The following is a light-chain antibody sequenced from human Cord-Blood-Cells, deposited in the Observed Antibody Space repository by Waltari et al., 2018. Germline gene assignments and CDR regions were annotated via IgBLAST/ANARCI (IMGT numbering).Light chain of an antibody. V-gene: IGKV3-11*01. CDR3: QQRSNWPPVLT. J-gene: IGKJ4*01. CDR2: DAS. CDR1: QSVSSY. Sequence: EIVLTQSPATLSLYPGERATLSCRASQSVSSYLAWYQQKPGQAPRLLIYDASNRATGIPARFSGSGSGTDFTLTISSLEPEDFAVYYCQQRSNWPPVLTFGGGTKVEIK.